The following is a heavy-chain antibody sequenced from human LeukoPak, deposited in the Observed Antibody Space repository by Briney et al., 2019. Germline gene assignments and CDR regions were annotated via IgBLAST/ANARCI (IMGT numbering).Heavy chain of an antibody. CDR3: ARSYYDFWSLHYYGMDV. V-gene: IGHV1-8*01. CDR2: MNPNSGNT. CDR1: GYTFTSYD. J-gene: IGHJ6*02. D-gene: IGHD3-3*01. Sequence: ASVKVSCKASGYTFTSYDINWVRQATGQGLEWMGWMNPNSGNTGYAQRFQGRVTMTRSTSISTAYMELSSLRSEDTAVYYCARSYYDFWSLHYYGMDVWGQGTTVTVSS.